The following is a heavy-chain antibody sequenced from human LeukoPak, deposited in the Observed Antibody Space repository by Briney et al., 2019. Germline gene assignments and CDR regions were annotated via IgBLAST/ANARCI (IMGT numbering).Heavy chain of an antibody. J-gene: IGHJ4*02. V-gene: IGHV3-49*04. CDR2: IGSKAYGGTT. Sequence: PGGSLRLSCTASGFTFGDYAVSWVRQAPGKGLEWVGFIGSKAYGGTTEYAASVEGRFIISGDGSRGVAYLQMNSLKTEDTAVYYCGSSTGYYSDYFDYWGQGTLVTASS. D-gene: IGHD3-22*01. CDR3: GSSTGYYSDYFDY. CDR1: GFTFGDYA.